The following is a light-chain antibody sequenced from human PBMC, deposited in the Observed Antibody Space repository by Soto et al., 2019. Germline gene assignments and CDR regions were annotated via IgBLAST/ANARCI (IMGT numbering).Light chain of an antibody. CDR3: MQATQFPWT. CDR2: KIS. Sequence: EIVMTQTPLSSAVTLGQPASISCRSSQSLEDSDGNFYLSWLHQRTGQPPRLLIYKISNRLSGVPDRFSGSGAGTVFTLRISRVEADDVGLYYCMQATQFPWTFGQGTRVEIK. J-gene: IGKJ1*01. CDR1: QSLEDSDGNFY. V-gene: IGKV2-24*01.